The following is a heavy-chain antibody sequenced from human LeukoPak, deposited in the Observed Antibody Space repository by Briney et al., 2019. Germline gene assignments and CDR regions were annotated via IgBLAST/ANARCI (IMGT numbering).Heavy chain of an antibody. Sequence: PSETLSLTCTVSGGSISSYYWSWIRQPPGEGLEWIGYIYYSGSTNYNPSLKSRVTISVDTSKNQFSLKLSSVTAADTAVYYCAREIAAALKGYFDYWGQGTLVTVSS. J-gene: IGHJ4*02. CDR2: IYYSGST. CDR3: AREIAAALKGYFDY. D-gene: IGHD6-13*01. CDR1: GGSISSYY. V-gene: IGHV4-59*01.